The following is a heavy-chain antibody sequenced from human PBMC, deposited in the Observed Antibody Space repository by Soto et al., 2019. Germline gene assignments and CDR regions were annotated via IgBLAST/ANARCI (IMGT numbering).Heavy chain of an antibody. D-gene: IGHD5-12*01. J-gene: IGHJ4*02. CDR1: GFTFSSYS. V-gene: IGHV3-48*02. CDR3: ARYSGYDRGSRDFDY. CDR2: ISSSSSTI. Sequence: EVQLVESGGGLVQPGGSLRLSCAASGFTFSSYSMNWVRQAPGKGLEWVSYISSSSSTIYYADSVKGRFTISRDNAKNSLYLQMNSLRDEDTAVYYCARYSGYDRGSRDFDYWGQGTLVTVSS.